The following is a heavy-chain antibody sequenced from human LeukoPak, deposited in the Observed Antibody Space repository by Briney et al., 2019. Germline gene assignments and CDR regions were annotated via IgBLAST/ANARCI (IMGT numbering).Heavy chain of an antibody. V-gene: IGHV1-2*02. CDR3: ARDSGSRGKGY. D-gene: IGHD6-19*01. CDR1: GYTFTDCS. J-gene: IGHJ4*02. Sequence: GASVKVSCKASGYTFTDCSIHWVRQAPGQGLEWMGWIKPGSGATSYAQKFQGRVTLTRDTSISTGYMDLSRLTSDDTAVYYCARDSGSRGKGYWGQGTLVTVSS. CDR2: IKPGSGAT.